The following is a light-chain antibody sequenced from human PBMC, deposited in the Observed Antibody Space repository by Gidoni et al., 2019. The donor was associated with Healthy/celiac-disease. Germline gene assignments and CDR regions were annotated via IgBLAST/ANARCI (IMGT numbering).Light chain of an antibody. CDR2: GSS. V-gene: IGKV4-1*01. J-gene: IGKJ2*01. CDR1: QSVFYSSNNKNY. CDR3: QQYYSTPGT. Sequence: DIVMTQSPDSLAVSLGERATINCKSSQSVFYSSNNKNYLAWYQQKPGQPPKLLIYGSSTRESGVPDRFSGSGSGTDFTLTISSLQAEDVAVYYCQQYYSTPGTFGQGTKLEIK.